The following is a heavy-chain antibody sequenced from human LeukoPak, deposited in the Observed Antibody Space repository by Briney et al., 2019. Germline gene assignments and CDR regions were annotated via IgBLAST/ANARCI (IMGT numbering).Heavy chain of an antibody. D-gene: IGHD3-22*01. CDR3: AKDREYDDSCDYNG. V-gene: IGHV3-23*01. CDR2: ISHVGGT. Sequence: PGGSLRLSCAASGFTFSDYAMSRVRQAPEKGLEWVSTISHVGGTYYADSVRGRFTISRDDSKNMVYLQMDSLRAEDTAVYYCAKDREYDDSCDYNGWGQGTLVTVSS. CDR1: GFTFSDYA. J-gene: IGHJ4*02.